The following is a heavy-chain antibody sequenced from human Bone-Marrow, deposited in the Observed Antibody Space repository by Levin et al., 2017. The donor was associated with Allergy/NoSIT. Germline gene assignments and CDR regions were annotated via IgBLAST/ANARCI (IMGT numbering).Heavy chain of an antibody. CDR1: GFTLSSFW. D-gene: IGHD4-17*01. CDR3: ARDLSVTRY. Sequence: GGSLRLSCAASGFTLSSFWMSWVRQAPGKGLEWVANIKQDGSETYYVDSVKGRFTISRDNAKNSLYLQMSSLRAEDTAIYYCARDLSVTRYWGQGTLVTVSS. J-gene: IGHJ4*02. CDR2: IKQDGSET. V-gene: IGHV3-7*01.